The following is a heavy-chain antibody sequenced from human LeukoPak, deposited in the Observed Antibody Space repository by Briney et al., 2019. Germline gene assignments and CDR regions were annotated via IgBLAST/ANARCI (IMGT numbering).Heavy chain of an antibody. D-gene: IGHD1-1*01. CDR3: ATWAFYHNLDV. CDR1: GFNIGPYA. CDR2: IKADGSGT. V-gene: IGHV3-43*02. Sequence: PGGYLRLSCAASGFNIGPYAMYWVRQGPGRGLEWVSVIKADGSGTFYSDSVRGRFTTSRDNSKNSLYLQMSSLTSVDTALYYCATWAFYHNLDVWGQGTTVAVSS. J-gene: IGHJ6*02.